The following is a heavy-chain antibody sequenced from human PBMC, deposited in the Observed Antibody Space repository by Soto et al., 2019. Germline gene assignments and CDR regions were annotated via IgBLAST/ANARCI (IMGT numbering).Heavy chain of an antibody. V-gene: IGHV3-11*01. CDR2: ISSSGTTI. D-gene: IGHD5-12*01. Sequence: RLSCAASGFTFSDYYMSWIRQAPGKGLEWVSYISSSGTTIYYADSVKGRFTISRDNAKNSLYLQMNSLRAEDTAVYYCASDPQMATISHYFDYWGQGAMVTVSS. CDR1: GFTFSDYY. J-gene: IGHJ4*02. CDR3: ASDPQMATISHYFDY.